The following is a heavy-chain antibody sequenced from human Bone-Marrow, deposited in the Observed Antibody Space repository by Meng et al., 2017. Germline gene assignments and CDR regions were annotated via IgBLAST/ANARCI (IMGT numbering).Heavy chain of an antibody. D-gene: IGHD5-24*01. CDR1: GFTFSSYA. V-gene: IGHV3-23*01. J-gene: IGHJ4*02. Sequence: GGSLRLSCAASGFTFSSYAMSWVRQAPGKGLEWVLAISGSGGSTYYADSVKGRFTISRDNSKNTLYLQMNSLRAEDTAVYYCASHVEMAPIDYWGQGTLVTVSS. CDR3: ASHVEMAPIDY. CDR2: ISGSGGST.